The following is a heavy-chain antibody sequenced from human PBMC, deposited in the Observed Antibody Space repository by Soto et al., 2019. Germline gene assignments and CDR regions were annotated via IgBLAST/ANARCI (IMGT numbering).Heavy chain of an antibody. J-gene: IGHJ4*02. CDR1: GFTFSGLG. CDR2: IRYDGSNI. V-gene: IGHV3-33*01. Sequence: QGKLWESGGGGVKPGRSRRLSCAAPGFTFSGLGRHWFPQAPGKGRGWVAVIRYDGSNIYYADAVKGRFPISRDNSKDTLYLQMNSLRADDTAVYYCARDGVGHTTFFGYFDYWGQGTLVTVSS. CDR3: ARDGVGHTTFFGYFDY. D-gene: IGHD1-26*01.